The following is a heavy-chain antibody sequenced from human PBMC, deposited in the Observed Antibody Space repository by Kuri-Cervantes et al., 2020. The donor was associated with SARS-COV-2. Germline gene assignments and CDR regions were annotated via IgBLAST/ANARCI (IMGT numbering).Heavy chain of an antibody. Sequence: LSLTCAASGFTFSSHSMNWVRQAPGKGLVWVSRINSDGSSTSYANSVKGRFTISRDNAKNTLYLQMNSLRAEDTAVYYCARESSGIAVPPEIENYYYYGVDVWGQGTTVTVSS. V-gene: IGHV3-74*01. J-gene: IGHJ6*02. CDR2: INSDGSST. CDR1: GFTFSSHS. D-gene: IGHD6-19*01. CDR3: ARESSGIAVPPEIENYYYYGVDV.